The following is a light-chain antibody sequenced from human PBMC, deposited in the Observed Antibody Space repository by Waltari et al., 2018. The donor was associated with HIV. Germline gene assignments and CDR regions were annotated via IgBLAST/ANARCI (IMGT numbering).Light chain of an antibody. CDR2: KTS. V-gene: IGKV2-28*01. CDR1: QTLLYSDGYKY. J-gene: IGKJ2*01. CDR3: MQALQAYS. Sequence: IVMTQSPLSLPVTPGESASISCRSSQTLLYSDGYKYLDWYQQKPGQSPRLLIYKTSNVASGVSDRVSGSASGTDFTLRISRVEAEDVGVYYCMQALQAYSFGQGTKLEIK.